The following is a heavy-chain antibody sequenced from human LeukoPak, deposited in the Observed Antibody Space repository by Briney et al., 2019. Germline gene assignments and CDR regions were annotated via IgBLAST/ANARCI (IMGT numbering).Heavy chain of an antibody. Sequence: ASVNVPYKACRSRLNKHYIQWVRQAPGQGLEWMGIINPSGVSTIYAQNFQGRVTMTRDTSTSTVYMELSSLRSEDTAVYYCAREQDEYGLFYYWGQGTLVTVSS. D-gene: IGHD4-17*01. J-gene: IGHJ4*02. V-gene: IGHV1-46*02. CDR2: INPSGVST. CDR1: RSRLNKHY. CDR3: AREQDEYGLFYY.